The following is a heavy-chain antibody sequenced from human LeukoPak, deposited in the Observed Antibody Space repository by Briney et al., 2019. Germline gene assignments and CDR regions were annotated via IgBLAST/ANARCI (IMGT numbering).Heavy chain of an antibody. CDR3: ARGRRADIVVVPAAHFHWFDP. CDR1: GYTFTGYY. J-gene: IGHJ5*02. V-gene: IGHV1-2*02. CDR2: INPNSGGT. Sequence: ASVKLSRKASGYTFTGYYTHWVPHAPGQGLEWMGWINPNSGGTNYAQKSQGRVTMTRDTSISTAYMELSRLRSDDTAVYYCARGRRADIVVVPAAHFHWFDPWGQGTLVTVSS. D-gene: IGHD2-2*01.